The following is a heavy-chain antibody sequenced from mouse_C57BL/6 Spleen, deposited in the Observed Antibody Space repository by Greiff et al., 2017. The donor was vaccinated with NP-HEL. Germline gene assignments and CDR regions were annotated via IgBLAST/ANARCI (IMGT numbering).Heavy chain of an antibody. CDR3: ASDPSVATRAMDY. J-gene: IGHJ4*01. CDR2: IDPSDSYT. V-gene: IGHV1-50*01. CDR1: GYTFTSYW. D-gene: IGHD1-1*01. Sequence: QVQLQQPGAELVKPGASVKLSCKASGYTFTSYWMQWVKQRPGQGLEWIGEIDPSDSYTNYNQKFKGKATLTVDTSSSTAYMQLSSLTSEDSAVYDCASDPSVATRAMDYWGQGTSVTVSS.